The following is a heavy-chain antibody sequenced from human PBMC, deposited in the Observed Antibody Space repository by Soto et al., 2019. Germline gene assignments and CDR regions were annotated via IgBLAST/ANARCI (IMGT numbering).Heavy chain of an antibody. CDR1: GFTFRNYG. CDR3: AREDGHFGELVKY. D-gene: IGHD3-10*01. V-gene: IGHV3-33*01. CDR2: LSSDENNK. Sequence: QVQLVESGGGVVQPGRSLRLSCVASGFTFRNYGMDWVRQAPGKGLEWVALLSSDENNKYYADSVKGRFTISRDISKNTLYLQMDSLRVEDTAVYYCAREDGHFGELVKYWGQGTLVTVSS. J-gene: IGHJ4*02.